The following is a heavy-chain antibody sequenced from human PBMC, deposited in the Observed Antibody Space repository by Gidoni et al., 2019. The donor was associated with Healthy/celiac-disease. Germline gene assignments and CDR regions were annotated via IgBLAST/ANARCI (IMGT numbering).Heavy chain of an antibody. Sequence: EVQLVESGGGLVKPGGSLRLSCAASGFTFSSYSMNWVRQAPGKGLEWVSSISSSSSYIYYADSVKGRFTISGDNAKNSLYLQMNSLRAEDTAVYYCARDRGGGTTAFDIWGQGTMVTVSS. J-gene: IGHJ3*02. CDR3: ARDRGGGTTAFDI. V-gene: IGHV3-21*01. CDR1: GFTFSSYS. CDR2: ISSSSSYI. D-gene: IGHD1-1*01.